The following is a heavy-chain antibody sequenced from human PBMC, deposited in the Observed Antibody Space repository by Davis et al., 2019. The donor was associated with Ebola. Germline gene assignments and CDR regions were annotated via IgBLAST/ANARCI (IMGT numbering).Heavy chain of an antibody. CDR3: AKEPYSSGWYVRPPFDY. Sequence: GESLKISCAASGFTFSNYAMSWVRQAPGKGLEWVSAISGSGGSTYYADSVKGRFTISRDNSKNTLYLQMNSLRAEDTAVYYCAKEPYSSGWYVRPPFDYWGQGTLVTVSS. D-gene: IGHD6-19*01. CDR2: ISGSGGST. V-gene: IGHV3-23*01. J-gene: IGHJ4*02. CDR1: GFTFSNYA.